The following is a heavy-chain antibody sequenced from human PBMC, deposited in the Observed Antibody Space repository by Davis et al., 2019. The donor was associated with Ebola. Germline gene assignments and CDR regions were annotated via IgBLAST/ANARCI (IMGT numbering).Heavy chain of an antibody. CDR1: GYTFTNYF. Sequence: ASVKVSCKASGYTFTNYFMHWVRQAPGQGLEWMGIVNCNGGSTTYAQEFQDRVTMTRDTSTSTVYMELSSLRSEDTAVYYCARAKIEREYYDFWSGYYTYYYYGMDVWGQGTTVTVSS. CDR3: ARAKIEREYYDFWSGYYTYYYYGMDV. J-gene: IGHJ6*02. CDR2: VNCNGGST. D-gene: IGHD3-3*01. V-gene: IGHV1-46*01.